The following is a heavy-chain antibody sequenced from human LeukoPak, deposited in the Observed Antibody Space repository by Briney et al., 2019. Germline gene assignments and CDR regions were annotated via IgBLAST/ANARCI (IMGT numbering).Heavy chain of an antibody. Sequence: SETLSLTCAVYRGSFSGYYWSWIRQPPGKGLEWIGETNHTGSTGYNPSLKSRVIISVDKSKNQFSLKLTSVTAADTAVYYCASAEAGDCSSTTCYGFRWFDPWGQGTLVTVSS. CDR2: TNHTGST. J-gene: IGHJ5*02. CDR3: ASAEAGDCSSTTCYGFRWFDP. V-gene: IGHV4-34*01. D-gene: IGHD2-2*01. CDR1: RGSFSGYY.